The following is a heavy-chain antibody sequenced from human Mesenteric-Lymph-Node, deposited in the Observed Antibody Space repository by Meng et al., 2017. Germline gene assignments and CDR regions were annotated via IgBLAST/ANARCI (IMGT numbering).Heavy chain of an antibody. CDR2: INAGNGNT. CDR3: ARCIAVAGNWFDP. D-gene: IGHD6-19*01. J-gene: IGHJ5*02. Sequence: QVHLVQSGAEGKKPGAAGKGSCTASGYTFTTYAIHWVRQAPGQRLEWMGWINAGNGNTRYSQKFQGRVSITRDTSASTAYMELSSLRSEDTAVYYCARCIAVAGNWFDPWGQGTLVTVSS. CDR1: GYTFTTYA. V-gene: IGHV1-3*01.